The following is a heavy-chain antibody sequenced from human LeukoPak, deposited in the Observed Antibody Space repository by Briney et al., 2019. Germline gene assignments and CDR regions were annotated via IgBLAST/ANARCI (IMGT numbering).Heavy chain of an antibody. V-gene: IGHV3-23*01. J-gene: IGHJ4*02. CDR3: AKDALPPGPY. CDR1: GFTFSDYY. Sequence: GGSLRLSCAASGFTFSDYYMSWIRQAPGKGLEWVSSISGSGTNTYYADSVKGRFTISRDNSKNTLYLQMNSLRAEDTAVYYCAKDALPPGPYWGQGTLVTVSS. D-gene: IGHD3-10*01. CDR2: ISGSGTNT.